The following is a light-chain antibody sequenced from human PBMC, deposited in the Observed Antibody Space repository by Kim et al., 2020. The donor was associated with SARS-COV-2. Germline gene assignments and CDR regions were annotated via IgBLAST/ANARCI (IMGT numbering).Light chain of an antibody. CDR1: NMGPRG. CDR2: YSS. J-gene: IGLJ1*01. Sequence: PGETAKITCGANNMGPRGVHWYRQRPGQAPVLVIYYSSDRPSGIPERFSGSKSGETATLTISRIEAEDEADYYCQVWDTASDHRYVFGTGTKVTVL. V-gene: IGLV3-21*04. CDR3: QVWDTASDHRYV.